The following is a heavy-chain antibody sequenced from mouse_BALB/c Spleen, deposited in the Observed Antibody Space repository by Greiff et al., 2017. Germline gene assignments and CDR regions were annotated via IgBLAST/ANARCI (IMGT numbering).Heavy chain of an antibody. Sequence: VQLQQPGAELVKPGASVKLSCKASGYTFTSYYMYWVKQRPGQGLEWIGGINPSNGGTNFNEKFKSKATLTVDKSSSTAYMQLSSLTSEDSAVYYCTRYDGYYFAYWGQGTLVTVSA. CDR2: INPSNGGT. CDR3: TRYDGYYFAY. J-gene: IGHJ3*01. CDR1: GYTFTSYY. V-gene: IGHV1S81*02. D-gene: IGHD2-3*01.